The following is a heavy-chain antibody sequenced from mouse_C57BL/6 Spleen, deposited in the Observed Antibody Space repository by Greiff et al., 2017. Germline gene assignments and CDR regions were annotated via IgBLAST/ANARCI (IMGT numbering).Heavy chain of an antibody. CDR1: GYAFSSYW. CDR2: IYPGDGDT. J-gene: IGHJ4*01. CDR3: ARLDYYGSLYAMDY. Sequence: VQLQQSGAELVKPGASVKISCKASGYAFSSYWMNWVKQRPGKGLEWIGQIYPGDGDTNYNGKFKGKATLTADKSSSTAYMQLSSLTSEDSAVYFCARLDYYGSLYAMDYWGQGTSVTVSS. D-gene: IGHD1-1*01. V-gene: IGHV1-80*01.